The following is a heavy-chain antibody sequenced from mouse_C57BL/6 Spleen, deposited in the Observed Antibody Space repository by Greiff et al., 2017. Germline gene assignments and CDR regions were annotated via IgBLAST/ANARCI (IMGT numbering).Heavy chain of an antibody. CDR3: AWPLYYAMDY. CDR1: GFTFSDYG. V-gene: IGHV5-17*01. CDR2: ISRGSSTI. Sequence: DVMLVESGGGLVKPGGSLKLSCAASGFTFSDYGMHWVRQAPEKGLEWVAYISRGSSTIYYADTVKGRFTISRDNAKNTLFLQMTSLRSEDTAMYYCAWPLYYAMDYWGQGTSVTVSS. J-gene: IGHJ4*01.